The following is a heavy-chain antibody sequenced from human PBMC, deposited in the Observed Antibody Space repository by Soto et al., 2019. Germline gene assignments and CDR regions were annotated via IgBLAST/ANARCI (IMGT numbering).Heavy chain of an antibody. J-gene: IGHJ4*02. CDR2: LANDGSYQ. Sequence: QVQLVESGGGVVQPGGSLRLSCAASGFTFSGYGMHWVRQSPGEGLEWVAILANDGSYQYYAESVKGRFTISRDNSKNTLYLQMDCLRPEDTAVYYCARSIGGSSYYPPDYLGQGTLVTVSS. CDR3: ARSIGGSSYYPPDY. V-gene: IGHV3-30*03. CDR1: GFTFSGYG. D-gene: IGHD2-15*01.